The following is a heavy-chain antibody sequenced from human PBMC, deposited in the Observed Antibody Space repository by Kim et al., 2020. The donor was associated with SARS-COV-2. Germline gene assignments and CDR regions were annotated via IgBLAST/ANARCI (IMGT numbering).Heavy chain of an antibody. Sequence: ASVKVSCKASGYTFTGYYMHWVRQAPGQGLEWMGRINPNSGGTNYAQKFQGRVTMTRDTSISTAYMELSRLRSDDTAVYYCAREGYSSPEYKYFDLWGRGTLVTVSS. CDR1: GYTFTGYY. CDR3: AREGYSSPEYKYFDL. CDR2: INPNSGGT. D-gene: IGHD6-13*01. V-gene: IGHV1-2*06. J-gene: IGHJ2*01.